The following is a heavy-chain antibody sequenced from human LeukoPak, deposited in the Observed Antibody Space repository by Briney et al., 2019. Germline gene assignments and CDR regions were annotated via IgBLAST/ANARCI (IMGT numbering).Heavy chain of an antibody. CDR1: GLTFSSYG. J-gene: IGHJ4*02. Sequence: GGSLRLSCAASGLTFSSYGMHWVRQAPGKGLEWVAFIRYDGSNKYYADSVKGRFTISRDNSKNTLYLQMNSLRAEDTAVYYCAKDSPDIVATSLPDYWGQGTLVTVSS. D-gene: IGHD5-12*01. V-gene: IGHV3-30*02. CDR2: IRYDGSNK. CDR3: AKDSPDIVATSLPDY.